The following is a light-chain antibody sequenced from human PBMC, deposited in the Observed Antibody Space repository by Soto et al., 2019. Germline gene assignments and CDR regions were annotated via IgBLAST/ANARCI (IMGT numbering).Light chain of an antibody. CDR2: GAS. CDR3: QLYRGM. Sequence: EIVLTQSPGTLSLSPGERATLSCRASQSVSSSYLAWYQQKPGKAPRLLIYGASNRATGIPDRFSGCASASAFTITISRLDPEDFEVDAYQLYRGMFGRGTKVDIK. CDR1: QSVSSSY. J-gene: IGKJ1*01. V-gene: IGKV3-20*01.